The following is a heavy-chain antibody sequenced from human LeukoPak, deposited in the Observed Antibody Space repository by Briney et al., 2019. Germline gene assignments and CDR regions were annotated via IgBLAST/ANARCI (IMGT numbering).Heavy chain of an antibody. V-gene: IGHV1-2*02. J-gene: IGHJ3*02. CDR1: RHTFTGYY. Sequence: GASVKVSCKASRHTFTGYYMHWVRQAPGQGLEWMGWINPNSGGTNYAQKFQGRVTMTRDTSISTAYMELSRLRSDDTAVYYCARARAQQWLVHGWAFDIWGQGTMVTVSS. CDR2: INPNSGGT. D-gene: IGHD6-19*01. CDR3: ARARAQQWLVHGWAFDI.